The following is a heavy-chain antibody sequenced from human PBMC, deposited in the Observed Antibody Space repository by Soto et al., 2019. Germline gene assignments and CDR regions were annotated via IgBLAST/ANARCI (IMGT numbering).Heavy chain of an antibody. Sequence: QVQLVESGGGVVQPGRSLRLSCAASGFTFSSYGMHWVRQAPGKGLEWVTVIWFDGSNKYYADSVKGRFTISRDNSKNTLYLQMNSLRAEDTAVYYCARDLGSTTWYSYYYYGMDGWGQGTTVTVSS. J-gene: IGHJ6*02. D-gene: IGHD6-13*01. CDR2: IWFDGSNK. CDR1: GFTFSSYG. CDR3: ARDLGSTTWYSYYYYGMDG. V-gene: IGHV3-33*01.